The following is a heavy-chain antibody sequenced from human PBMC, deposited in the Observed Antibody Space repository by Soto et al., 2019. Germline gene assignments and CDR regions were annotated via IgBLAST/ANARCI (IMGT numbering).Heavy chain of an antibody. J-gene: IGHJ4*02. CDR3: ARQRTTVVTQAYFDH. CDR2: IYYSGRT. D-gene: IGHD2-21*02. V-gene: IGHV4-39*01. Sequence: SETLSLTCIVSGESISSSSYCWGWIRQPPGKGLEWIGSIYYSGRTYYNPSFKSRVTISIDTSKNQFSLKLSSVTATDTAVYYCARQRTTVVTQAYFDHWGQGALVTVSS. CDR1: GESISSSSYC.